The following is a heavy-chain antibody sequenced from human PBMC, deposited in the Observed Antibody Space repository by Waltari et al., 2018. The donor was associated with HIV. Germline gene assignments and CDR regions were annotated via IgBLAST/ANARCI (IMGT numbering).Heavy chain of an antibody. CDR1: GFTFSNAW. CDR3: TTNPAGRG. Sequence: EVQLVESGGGLVKPGGSLRLSCAASGFTFSNAWVSWVRQGPGEGLEWVGRIKSKTDGGTTDYAAPVQGRFTISRDDSKNTLYLQMNSLQIEDTAVYYCTTNPAGRGWGQGTLVTVSS. V-gene: IGHV3-15*01. J-gene: IGHJ4*02. D-gene: IGHD6-25*01. CDR2: IKSKTDGGTT.